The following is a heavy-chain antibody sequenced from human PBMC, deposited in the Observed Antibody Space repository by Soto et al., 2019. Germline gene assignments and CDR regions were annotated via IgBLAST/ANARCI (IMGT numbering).Heavy chain of an antibody. Sequence: SETLSLTCAVYGGSFSGYYWSWIRQPPGKGLEWIGEINHSGSTNYNPSLKSRVTISVDTSKNQFSLKLSSVTAADTAVYYCARRSIVVVVAATMRGAFDIWGQETMVTVPS. D-gene: IGHD2-15*01. CDR1: GGSFSGYY. J-gene: IGHJ3*02. CDR3: ARRSIVVVVAATMRGAFDI. V-gene: IGHV4-34*01. CDR2: INHSGST.